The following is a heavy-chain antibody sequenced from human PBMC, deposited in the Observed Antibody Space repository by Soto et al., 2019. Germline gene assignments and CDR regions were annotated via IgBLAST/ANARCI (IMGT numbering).Heavy chain of an antibody. D-gene: IGHD3-3*01. CDR3: ARRGGSNDFWSGRHPRLNRHWFDP. J-gene: IGHJ5*02. CDR1: GGSISSSSYY. CDR2: IYYSGST. V-gene: IGHV4-39*01. Sequence: PSETLSLTCTVSGGSISSSSYYWGWIRQPPGKGLEWIGSIYYSGSTYYNPSLKSRVTISVDTSKNQFSLKLSSVTAADTAVYYCARRGGSNDFWSGRHPRLNRHWFDPWGQGTLVTVSS.